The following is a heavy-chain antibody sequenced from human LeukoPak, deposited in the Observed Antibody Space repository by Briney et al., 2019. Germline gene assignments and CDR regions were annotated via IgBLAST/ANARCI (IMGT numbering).Heavy chain of an antibody. J-gene: IGHJ5*02. CDR3: AREDIVVVPAATEYNWFDP. D-gene: IGHD2-2*01. CDR2: INPNSGGT. Sequence: SVKVSCKASGYTFTGYYMHWVRQAPGQGLEWMGWINPNSGGTNFAQKFQGRVTMTRDTSISTAYMELSRLRSDDTAVYYCAREDIVVVPAATEYNWFDPWGQGTLVTVSS. V-gene: IGHV1-2*02. CDR1: GYTFTGYY.